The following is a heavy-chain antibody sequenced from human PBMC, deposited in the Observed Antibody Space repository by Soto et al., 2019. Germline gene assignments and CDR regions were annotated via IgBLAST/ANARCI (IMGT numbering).Heavy chain of an antibody. CDR2: IIPIFGTA. D-gene: IGHD2-21*02. V-gene: IGHV1-69*06. CDR3: ARTEVVTAIQAYYGMDV. CDR1: VGTFSSYA. J-gene: IGHJ6*02. Sequence: QVQLVQSGAEVKKPGSSVKVSCKASVGTFSSYAISWVRHAPGQGLEWMGGIIPIFGTANYAQKFQGRVTITADKSTSTAYMELSSLRSEDTAVYYCARTEVVTAIQAYYGMDVWGQGTTVTVSS.